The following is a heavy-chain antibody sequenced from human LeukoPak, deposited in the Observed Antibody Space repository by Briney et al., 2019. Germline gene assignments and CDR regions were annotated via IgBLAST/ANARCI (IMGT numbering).Heavy chain of an antibody. Sequence: GGSLRLSCAASGFSFSDYAMHWVRQAPGKGLEWVAVISYDGSSKYYADSVKGRFTISRDNSKNTLYLQMNSLRAEDRAVYYCARGIAASFWGQGTLVTVSS. CDR3: ARGIAASF. CDR1: GFSFSDYA. D-gene: IGHD6-13*01. V-gene: IGHV3-30-3*01. J-gene: IGHJ4*02. CDR2: ISYDGSSK.